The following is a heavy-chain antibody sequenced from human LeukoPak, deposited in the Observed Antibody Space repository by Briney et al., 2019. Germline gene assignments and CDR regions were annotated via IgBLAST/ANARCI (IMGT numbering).Heavy chain of an antibody. CDR1: GGSISSYY. V-gene: IGHV4-59*08. J-gene: IGHJ3*02. D-gene: IGHD2-15*01. Sequence: PSETLSLTCAVYGGSISSYYWSWMRQPPGKGLEWIGYIYYSGSTNYNPSLKSRVTISVDTSKNQFSLKLSSVTAADTAVYYFARGESSSSGWHLVPRRRGGGAFDIWGQGTMVTVSS. CDR3: ARGESSSSGWHLVPRRRGGGAFDI. CDR2: IYYSGST.